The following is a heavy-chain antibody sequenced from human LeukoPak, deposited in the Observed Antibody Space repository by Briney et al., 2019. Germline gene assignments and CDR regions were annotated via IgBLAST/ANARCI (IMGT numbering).Heavy chain of an antibody. Sequence: PGGSLRLSCATSGFTFRSYTMTWVRQAPGKGLEWVAVINNSGATTYYVDSVKGRFTVSRDNSKNTLYLQMESLRAEDTAVYYCTGQTHLGSLRYYSDYWGQGTLVTVSS. CDR3: TGQTHLGSLRYYSDY. V-gene: IGHV3-23*01. J-gene: IGHJ4*02. D-gene: IGHD1-26*01. CDR1: GFTFRSYT. CDR2: INNSGATT.